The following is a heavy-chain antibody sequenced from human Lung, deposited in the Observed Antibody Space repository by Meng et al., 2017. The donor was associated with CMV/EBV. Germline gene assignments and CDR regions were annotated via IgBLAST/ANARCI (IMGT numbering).Heavy chain of an antibody. CDR2: IKPTTEHETI. Sequence: GGSLRLXXAGSGFTISNAKISWVRQAPGKGLEWVARIKPTTEHETIDYAAPVKGRFTISRDNSKNTLYLQMYSLRADDTAVYHCAKAQFGRYFDGRDGRDVWGQGTXVTVSS. V-gene: IGHV3-15*01. CDR1: GFTISNAK. J-gene: IGHJ6*02. CDR3: AKAQFGRYFDGRDGRDV. D-gene: IGHD3-9*01.